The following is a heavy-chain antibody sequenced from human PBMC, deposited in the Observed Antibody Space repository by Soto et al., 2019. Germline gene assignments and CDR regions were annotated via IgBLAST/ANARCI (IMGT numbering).Heavy chain of an antibody. CDR3: ARDVGFDYAN. Sequence: EVHLVESAGALVQPGGSLRISCVVSGFNFRGYWMSWVREAAGKGLGWVATMNEDGSGIYYVGSVKGRFAISRDNDENSLHLQMNYVSAEDTGVYFCARDVGFDYANWGQGTLVTVSS. D-gene: IGHD2-2*01. CDR1: GFNFRGYW. J-gene: IGHJ4*02. CDR2: MNEDGSGI. V-gene: IGHV3-7*01.